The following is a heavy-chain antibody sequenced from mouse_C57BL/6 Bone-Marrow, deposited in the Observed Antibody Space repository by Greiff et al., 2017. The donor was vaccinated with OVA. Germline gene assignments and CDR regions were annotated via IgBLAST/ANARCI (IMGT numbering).Heavy chain of an antibody. Sequence: VQVVESGAELVRPGASVKLSCKASGYTFTDYYINWVKQRPGQGLEWIARIYPGSGNTYYNEKFKGKATLTAEKSSSTAYMQLSSLTSEDSAVYFCAKYDYVWYFDVWGTGTTVTVSS. J-gene: IGHJ1*03. V-gene: IGHV1-76*01. CDR3: AKYDYVWYFDV. CDR1: GYTFTDYY. D-gene: IGHD2-4*01. CDR2: IYPGSGNT.